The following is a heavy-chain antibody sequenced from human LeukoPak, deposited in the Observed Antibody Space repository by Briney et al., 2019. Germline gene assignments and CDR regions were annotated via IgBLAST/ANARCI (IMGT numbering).Heavy chain of an antibody. D-gene: IGHD3-10*01. V-gene: IGHV3-7*01. Sequence: GGSLRLSCAASGFTFSSYWMSWVRQAPGKGLEWVANIKQDGSEKYYVDSVKGRFTISRDNAKNSLYLQMNSLRAEDTAVYYCTRLGLSGSAWWFDPWGQGTLVTVSS. CDR3: TRLGLSGSAWWFDP. J-gene: IGHJ5*02. CDR1: GFTFSSYW. CDR2: IKQDGSEK.